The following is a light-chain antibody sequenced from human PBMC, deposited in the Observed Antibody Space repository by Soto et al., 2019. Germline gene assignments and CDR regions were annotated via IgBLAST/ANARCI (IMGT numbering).Light chain of an antibody. V-gene: IGKV3-15*01. Sequence: IIMTHSPAFLSVSPGERATLSCRASQSISSYLAWYQQKPGQAPRLLIYGASTRATGVPARFSGSGSGTEFTLTIRSLQSEDSEVYYCQQYSNWPPYTFCQGTKLEIK. CDR2: GAS. CDR1: QSISSY. CDR3: QQYSNWPPYT. J-gene: IGKJ2*01.